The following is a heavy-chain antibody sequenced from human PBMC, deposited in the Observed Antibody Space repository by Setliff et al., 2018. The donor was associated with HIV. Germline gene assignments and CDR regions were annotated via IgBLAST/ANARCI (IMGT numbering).Heavy chain of an antibody. V-gene: IGHV7-4-1*01. J-gene: IGHJ6*03. Sequence: ASVKVSCKASGYTFTSYDLNWVRQAPGQGLEWMGYINTNTGNPTYAQGFTGRFVFSVDTPVSTAYLQIFSLKAEDTAVYYCTRDHTPPPNYDFWSGQIDLRNIFYYMDVWGTGSPVTVSS. D-gene: IGHD3-3*01. CDR3: TRDHTPPPNYDFWSGQIDLRNIFYYMDV. CDR2: INTNTGNP. CDR1: GYTFTSYD.